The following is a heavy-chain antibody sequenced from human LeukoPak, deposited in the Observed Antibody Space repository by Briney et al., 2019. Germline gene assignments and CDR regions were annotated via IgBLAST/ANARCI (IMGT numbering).Heavy chain of an antibody. CDR3: AKGFGAVAGTSSWFDP. Sequence: PGGSLRLSCAASGFTFSSYAMSWVRQAPGKGLEWVSAISGSGGSTYYADSVKGRFTISRDNSKNTLYLQMNSLRAEDTAVYYCAKGFGAVAGTSSWFDPWGQGTLVTVSS. V-gene: IGHV3-23*01. CDR1: GFTFSSYA. CDR2: ISGSGGST. D-gene: IGHD6-19*01. J-gene: IGHJ5*02.